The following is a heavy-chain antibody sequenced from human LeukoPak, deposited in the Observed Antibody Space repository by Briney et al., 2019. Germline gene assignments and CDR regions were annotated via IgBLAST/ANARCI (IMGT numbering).Heavy chain of an antibody. CDR1: GGTFSSYA. J-gene: IGHJ4*02. Sequence: SVKVSCKASGGTFSSYAISWVRQAPGHGLEWMGGIIPIFGTANYAQKFQGRVTITTDESTSTAYMELSSLRSEDTAVYYCASPGSYGSGSPFDYWGQGTLVTVSS. D-gene: IGHD3-10*01. V-gene: IGHV1-69*05. CDR2: IIPIFGTA. CDR3: ASPGSYGSGSPFDY.